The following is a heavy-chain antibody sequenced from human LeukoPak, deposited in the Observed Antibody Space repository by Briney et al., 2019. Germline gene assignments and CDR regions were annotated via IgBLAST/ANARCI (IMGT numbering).Heavy chain of an antibody. CDR1: GFTVSSHF. CDR3: ASGVKPDAFDI. Sequence: GGSLRLSCAASGFTVSSHFMSWVRQAPGKGLEWVSVLYSGGSTYYADSVKGRFTISRDNAKNSLYLQMNSLRAEDTAVYYCASGVKPDAFDIWGQGTMVTVSS. CDR2: LYSGGST. J-gene: IGHJ3*02. V-gene: IGHV3-66*01. D-gene: IGHD6-6*01.